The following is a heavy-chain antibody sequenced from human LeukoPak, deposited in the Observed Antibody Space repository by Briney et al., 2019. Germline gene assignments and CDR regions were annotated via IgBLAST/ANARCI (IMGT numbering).Heavy chain of an antibody. Sequence: PGGSLRLSCAASGFTVSNNYMSWVRQAPGKALEWVSVIYSGGKTFYADSVKGRFTISRDNSINTLFLEMNRLGLEDAAVYYCARHTPSTFDFRGQGVVVTVSA. CDR1: GFTVSNNY. CDR3: ARHTPSTFDF. V-gene: IGHV3-66*02. CDR2: IYSGGKT. J-gene: IGHJ4*02.